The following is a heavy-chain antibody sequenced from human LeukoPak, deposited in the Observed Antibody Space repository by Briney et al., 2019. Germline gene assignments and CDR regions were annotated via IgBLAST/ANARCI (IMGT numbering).Heavy chain of an antibody. D-gene: IGHD6-19*01. J-gene: IGHJ6*03. V-gene: IGHV3-73*01. CDR1: GFTPSGSA. Sequence: GGSMRLSCAASGFTPSGSAMHWVRPASGKGLEWVGRIRSKANSYATAYAASVKGRFTISRDESKNTAYLQMNSLKTEDTAVYYCTRGRVAVAGSYHYYYYMDVWGKGTTVTISS. CDR2: IRSKANSYAT. CDR3: TRGRVAVAGSYHYYYYMDV.